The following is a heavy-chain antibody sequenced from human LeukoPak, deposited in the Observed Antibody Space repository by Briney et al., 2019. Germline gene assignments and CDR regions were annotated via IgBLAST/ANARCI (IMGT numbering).Heavy chain of an antibody. CDR2: IYYSGST. CDR1: GGSISSSSYY. CDR3: AREKDYYGSGSYYPNWFDP. Sequence: SETLSLTCTVSGGSISSSSYYWGWIRQPPGKGLEWIGSIYYSGSTYYNPSLKSRVTISVGTSKNQFSLKLSSVTAADTAVYYCAREKDYYGSGSYYPNWFDPWGQGTLVTVSS. V-gene: IGHV4-39*02. D-gene: IGHD3-10*01. J-gene: IGHJ5*02.